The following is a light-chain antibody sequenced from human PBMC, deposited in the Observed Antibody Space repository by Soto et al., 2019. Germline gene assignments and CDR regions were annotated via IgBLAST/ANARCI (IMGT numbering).Light chain of an antibody. CDR3: CSNAGRYTGL. V-gene: IGLV2-11*01. CDR1: SSDVGGYNY. CDR2: DVT. Sequence: QSALTQPRSVSGSPGQSVTISCTGTSSDVGGYNYVSWYQHHPGKAPKLIIYDVTKRPSGVPDRFSGSKSGNTASLTISGLQAEDEADYYCCSNAGRYTGLFGGGTKLTVL. J-gene: IGLJ2*01.